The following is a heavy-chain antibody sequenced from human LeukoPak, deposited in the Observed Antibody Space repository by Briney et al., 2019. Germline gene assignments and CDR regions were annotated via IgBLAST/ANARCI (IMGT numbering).Heavy chain of an antibody. D-gene: IGHD6-13*01. CDR1: GFTFSSYS. V-gene: IGHV3-53*01. Sequence: PGGSLRLSCAASGFTFSSYSMNWVRQAPGKGLEWVSVIYSGGSTYYADSVKGRFTISRDNSKNTLHLQMNSLRAEDTAVYYCARGIAAAGSYYFDYWGQGTLVTVSS. CDR3: ARGIAAAGSYYFDY. CDR2: IYSGGST. J-gene: IGHJ4*02.